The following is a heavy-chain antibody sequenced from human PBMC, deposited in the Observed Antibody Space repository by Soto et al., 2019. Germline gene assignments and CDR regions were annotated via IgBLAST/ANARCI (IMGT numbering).Heavy chain of an antibody. J-gene: IGHJ6*02. Sequence: PSETLSLTCTVSGGSISSYYWSWIRQPPGKGLEWIGYIYYSGSTNYNPSLKSRVTISVDTSKNQFSLKLSSVTAADTAVYYCARDRRDGYNYYYYYGMDVWGQGTTVTVSS. V-gene: IGHV4-59*01. CDR3: ARDRRDGYNYYYYYGMDV. CDR2: IYYSGST. D-gene: IGHD5-12*01. CDR1: GGSISSYY.